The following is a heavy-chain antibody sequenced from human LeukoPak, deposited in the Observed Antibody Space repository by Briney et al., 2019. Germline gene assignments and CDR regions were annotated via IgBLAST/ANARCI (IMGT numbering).Heavy chain of an antibody. D-gene: IGHD4-11*01. V-gene: IGHV4-59*08. CDR3: ARGLPDKGFDP. CDR2: VYYTGST. J-gene: IGHJ5*02. CDR1: GDSIGSYY. Sequence: SETLSLTCTVSGDSIGSYYWSWIRQPPGEGLEWIGYVYYTGSTNYNPSLKRRVTISVDTSKNHFSLNLRSVTAADTAIYYCARGLPDKGFDPWGQGTLVTVSS.